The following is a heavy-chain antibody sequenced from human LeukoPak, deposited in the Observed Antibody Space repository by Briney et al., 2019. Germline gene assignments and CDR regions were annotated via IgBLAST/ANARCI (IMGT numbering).Heavy chain of an antibody. CDR1: GFTFSDYY. J-gene: IGHJ5*02. CDR3: ARTYGDYEDNWFDP. CDR2: ISSSGSTI. Sequence: GGSLRLSCAASGFTFSDYYMSWIRQAPGKGLEWVSYISSSGSTIYYADSVKGRFTISRGNAKNSLYLQMNSLRAEDTAVYYCARTYGDYEDNWFDPWGQGTLVTVSS. D-gene: IGHD4-17*01. V-gene: IGHV3-11*04.